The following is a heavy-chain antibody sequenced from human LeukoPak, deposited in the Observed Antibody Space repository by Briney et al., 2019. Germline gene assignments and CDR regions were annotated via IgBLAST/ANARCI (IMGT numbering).Heavy chain of an antibody. CDR2: ISYDGSNK. J-gene: IGHJ4*02. V-gene: IGHV3-30*18. Sequence: GGSLRLSCAASEFTFSSYSMNWVRQAPGKGLEWVAVISYDGSNKYYADSVKGRFTISRDNSKNTLYLQMNSLRAEDTAVYYCAKDATPIAVAGLFAYWGQGTLVTVSS. D-gene: IGHD6-19*01. CDR1: EFTFSSYS. CDR3: AKDATPIAVAGLFAY.